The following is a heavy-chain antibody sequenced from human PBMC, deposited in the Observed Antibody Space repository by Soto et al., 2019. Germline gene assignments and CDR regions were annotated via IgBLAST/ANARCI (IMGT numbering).Heavy chain of an antibody. CDR3: TTYDILTGYYRGWFDP. D-gene: IGHD3-9*01. Sequence: TLSLTCTVSGGSISSSSYYWGWIRQPPGKGLEWIGSIYYSGSTYYNPSLKSRVIISVDTSKNQFSLKLSSVTAADTAVYYCTTYDILTGYYRGWFDPWGQGTLVTVSS. CDR2: IYYSGST. CDR1: GGSISSSSYY. J-gene: IGHJ5*02. V-gene: IGHV4-39*01.